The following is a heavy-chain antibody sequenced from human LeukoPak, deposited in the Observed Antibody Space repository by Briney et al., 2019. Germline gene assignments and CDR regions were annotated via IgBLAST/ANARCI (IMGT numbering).Heavy chain of an antibody. CDR1: GFTFSSYG. Sequence: GGSLRLSCAASGFTFSSYGMHWVRQAPGKGLEWVAFIRYDGSNKYYADSVKGRFTISRDNSKNTLYLQMNSLRAEDTAVYYCAKERRGYSYGYLDYWGQGTLVTVSS. D-gene: IGHD5-18*01. J-gene: IGHJ4*02. CDR2: IRYDGSNK. V-gene: IGHV3-30*02. CDR3: AKERRGYSYGYLDY.